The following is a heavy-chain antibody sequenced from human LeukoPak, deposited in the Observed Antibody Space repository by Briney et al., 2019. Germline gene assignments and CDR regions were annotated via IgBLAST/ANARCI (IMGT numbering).Heavy chain of an antibody. D-gene: IGHD2-2*01. Sequence: GGSLRLSCAASGFTFSDYYMSWIRQAPGKGLEWVSYISSSGSTIYYADSVKGRFTISRDNAKNSLYLQMNSLRAEDTAVYYCARHPLAMGDCSSTSCSQGDNWFDPWGQGTLVTVSS. V-gene: IGHV3-11*01. J-gene: IGHJ5*02. CDR1: GFTFSDYY. CDR2: ISSSGSTI. CDR3: ARHPLAMGDCSSTSCSQGDNWFDP.